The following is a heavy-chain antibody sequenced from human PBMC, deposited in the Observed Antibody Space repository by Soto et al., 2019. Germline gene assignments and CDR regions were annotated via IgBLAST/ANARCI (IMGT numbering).Heavy chain of an antibody. Sequence: ASVKVSCKASGYTFTRYGISWVRQAPGQGLEWMGWISGYNGDANYAQKFQDRVSMTIDTSTGTAYMELRSLTSDDTAIYYCAKNGQPPYYYYGLDVWGQGTKVTVSS. CDR1: GYTFTRYG. J-gene: IGHJ6*02. CDR3: AKNGQPPYYYYGLDV. V-gene: IGHV1-18*01. CDR2: ISGYNGDA. D-gene: IGHD2-8*01.